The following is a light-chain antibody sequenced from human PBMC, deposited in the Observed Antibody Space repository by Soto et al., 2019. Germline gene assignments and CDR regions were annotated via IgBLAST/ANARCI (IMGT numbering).Light chain of an antibody. CDR1: SSDVGGSNY. Sequence: SALTQPASVSGSPGQSITVSCTGISSDVGGSNYVSWYQQHPGKAPRLIIFDVNNRPSGVSPRFSGSKSGNTASLTISGLQAEDGAHYFCTSYRRGPLYVLGTGTKVTVL. CDR3: TSYRRGPLYV. J-gene: IGLJ1*01. V-gene: IGLV2-14*03. CDR2: DVN.